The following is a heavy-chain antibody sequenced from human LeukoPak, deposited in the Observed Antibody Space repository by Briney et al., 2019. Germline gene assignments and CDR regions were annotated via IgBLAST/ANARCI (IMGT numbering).Heavy chain of an antibody. Sequence: NPSGTLSLTCTVSGGSISSGGYYWSWIRQHPGKGLEWIGYIYYSGSTYYNPSLMSRVTISADTSKNQFSLNLSSVTAADTAVYYCARERAGYCTSGVCLTHWFDPWGQGTLVTVSS. CDR1: GGSISSGGYY. CDR3: ARERAGYCTSGVCLTHWFDP. V-gene: IGHV4-31*03. D-gene: IGHD2-8*01. CDR2: IYYSGST. J-gene: IGHJ5*02.